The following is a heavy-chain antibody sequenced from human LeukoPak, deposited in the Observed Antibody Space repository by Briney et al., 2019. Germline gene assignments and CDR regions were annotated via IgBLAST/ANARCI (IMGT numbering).Heavy chain of an antibody. CDR3: AKDGVWFGEKFDP. V-gene: IGHV3-64*01. CDR1: GFTFSSYA. D-gene: IGHD3-10*01. Sequence: GGSLRLSCAASGFTFSSYAMHWVRQAPGKGLEYVSAISSNGGSTYYANSVKGRFTISRDNSKNTLYLQMGSLRAEDTAVYYCAKDGVWFGEKFDPWGQGTLVTVSS. CDR2: ISSNGGST. J-gene: IGHJ5*02.